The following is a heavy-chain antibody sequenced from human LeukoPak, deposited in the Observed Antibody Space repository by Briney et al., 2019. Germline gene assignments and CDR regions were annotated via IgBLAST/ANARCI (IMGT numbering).Heavy chain of an antibody. J-gene: IGHJ4*02. CDR2: ISSGSTYN. CDR1: GFTFSDYD. V-gene: IGHV3-11*03. D-gene: IGHD4-23*01. Sequence: GGSLRLSCEVSGFTFSDYDMSWIRQAPGKRLEWVSYISSGSTYNNPADSVEGCFTISRDAAKNLLFQQMNIRRAEDTAVYYCAGGDCGGDYFASWGQGTLVTVSS. CDR3: AGGDCGGDYFAS.